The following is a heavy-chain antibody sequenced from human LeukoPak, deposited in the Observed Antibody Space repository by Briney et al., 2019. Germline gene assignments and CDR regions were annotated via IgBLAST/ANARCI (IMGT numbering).Heavy chain of an antibody. D-gene: IGHD6-25*01. CDR1: GLTFSTYA. CDR2: IWPDGSKK. CDR3: AKISSSAGSNFDY. V-gene: IGHV3-30*02. J-gene: IGHJ4*02. Sequence: GGSLRLSCAASGLTFSTYAMHWVRQAPGKGLEWVAFIWPDGSKKYYADSVKGRFAISRENSKNTVYLQMNDLRPEDTALYFCAKISSSAGSNFDYWGQGILLTVSS.